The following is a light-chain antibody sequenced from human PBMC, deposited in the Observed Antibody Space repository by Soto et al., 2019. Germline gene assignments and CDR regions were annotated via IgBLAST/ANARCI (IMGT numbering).Light chain of an antibody. CDR3: QHYGYVWT. V-gene: IGKV1-5*01. Sequence: DLQMTQSPSTLSASLGDRVTITCRASQSISDRLAWYQHKPGEAPKVLIFDASRLEAGVPSRFSGSGSGTEFSLTISSLQPDDLGTYYCQHYGYVWTFGQGNKVEI. J-gene: IGKJ1*01. CDR1: QSISDR. CDR2: DAS.